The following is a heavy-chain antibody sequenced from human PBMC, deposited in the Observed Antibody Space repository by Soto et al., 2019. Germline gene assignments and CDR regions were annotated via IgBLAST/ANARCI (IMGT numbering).Heavy chain of an antibody. D-gene: IGHD4-17*01. CDR2: ISSLNGNT. Sequence: QVHLVQSETEVKEPGASVTVSCKTSDSTFTGYTINWVRQAPGQGLEWLGWISSLNGNTNYARKYQGRLTMTTNTTATTPYMELRSLRSDDTVVYFCARGTVTSGRWFGPWGQGTLDTVSS. J-gene: IGHJ5*02. CDR3: ARGTVTSGRWFGP. V-gene: IGHV1-18*04. CDR1: DSTFTGYT.